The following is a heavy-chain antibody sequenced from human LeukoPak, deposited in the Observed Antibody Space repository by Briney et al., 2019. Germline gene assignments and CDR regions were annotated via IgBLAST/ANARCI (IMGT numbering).Heavy chain of an antibody. CDR2: IYSGGST. CDR1: GFTVSSNY. J-gene: IGHJ4*02. CDR3: ARVTVAGLLNY. V-gene: IGHV3-53*01. Sequence: GGSLRLSCAASGFTVSSNYMSWVRQAPGKGLEWVSVIYSGGSTYYADSVKGRFTISRDNSKHTLYLQMNSLRAEDTAVYYCARVTVAGLLNYWGQGTLVTVSS. D-gene: IGHD6-19*01.